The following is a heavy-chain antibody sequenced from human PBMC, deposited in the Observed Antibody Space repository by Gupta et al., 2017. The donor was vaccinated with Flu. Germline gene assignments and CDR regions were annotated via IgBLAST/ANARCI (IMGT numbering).Heavy chain of an antibody. V-gene: IGHV3-74*01. CDR3: SRDMTGAMDS. Sequence: EVQVVESGGGLVQPGGSLRLSCADSGFTLSNYWVHWVRQVPGQGLIWVARTNPDGTITNHADSVRGRFTISRDIARNTVYLQMNSLKVEDTAIYYCSRDMTGAMDSWGQGAPVTVSA. D-gene: IGHD1-1*01. CDR1: GFTLSNYW. CDR2: TNPDGTIT. J-gene: IGHJ4*02.